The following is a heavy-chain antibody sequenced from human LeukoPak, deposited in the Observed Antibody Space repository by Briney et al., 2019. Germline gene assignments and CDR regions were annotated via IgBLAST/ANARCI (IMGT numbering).Heavy chain of an antibody. CDR1: GFTFHDYA. CDR2: ITWNNGSV. D-gene: IGHD3/OR15-3a*01. Sequence: PGGSLRLSCAASGFTFHDYAMHWVRQVPGKGLEWVSGITWNNGSVLYADSVRGRFTISRDNAKNSLYLQMNSLRPEDMAFYYCAKGLGVASLIVDALDMWGQGTMVTV. CDR3: AKGLGVASLIVDALDM. V-gene: IGHV3-9*03. J-gene: IGHJ3*02.